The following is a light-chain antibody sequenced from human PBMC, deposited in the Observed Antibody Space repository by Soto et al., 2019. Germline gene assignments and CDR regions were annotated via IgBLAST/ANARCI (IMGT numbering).Light chain of an antibody. V-gene: IGKV3-20*01. CDR2: GAS. J-gene: IGKJ5*01. CDR3: ELYRTSRPRS. Sequence: SVLTQSPGSQECCAGEGGSLWCTPSQSVGNSHVAWYQQRRGLPPRLLIYGASNRATGIPDRFSGSGSGANLTLAFGRVEPEDLPVHFCELYRTSRPRSFAQGTLLEIK. CDR1: QSVGNSH.